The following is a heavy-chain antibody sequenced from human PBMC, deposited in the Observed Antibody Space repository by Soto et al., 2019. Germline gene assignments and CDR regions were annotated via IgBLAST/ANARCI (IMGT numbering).Heavy chain of an antibody. CDR1: GGSMSSYY. D-gene: IGHD5-12*01. CDR3: ARGRGDGYNGLDY. V-gene: IGHV4-59*01. J-gene: IGHJ4*02. Sequence: SETLSLTCTVSGGSMSSYYWSWIRQPPGKGLEWIGYIYYSGSTNYNPSLKSRVTISVDTSKNQFSLKLSSVTAADTAVYYCARGRGDGYNGLDYWGQGTLVTVSS. CDR2: IYYSGST.